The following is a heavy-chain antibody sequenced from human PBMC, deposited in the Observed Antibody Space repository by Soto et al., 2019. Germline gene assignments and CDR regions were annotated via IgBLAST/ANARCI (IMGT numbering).Heavy chain of an antibody. D-gene: IGHD6-19*01. J-gene: IGHJ5*02. V-gene: IGHV3-21*01. CDR2: ISSSSSYI. CDR1: GFTFSSYS. Sequence: PGGSLRLSCAASGFTFSSYSMNWVRQAPGKGLEWVSSISSSSSYIYYADSVKGRFTISRDNAKNSLYLQMNSLRGEDTAMYYCARDMYSSDYFVKWFEPWGQGTLVTVSS. CDR3: ARDMYSSDYFVKWFEP.